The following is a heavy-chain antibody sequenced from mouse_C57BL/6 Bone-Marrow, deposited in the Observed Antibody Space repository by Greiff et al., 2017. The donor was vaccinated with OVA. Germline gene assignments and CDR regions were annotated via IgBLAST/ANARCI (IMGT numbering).Heavy chain of an antibody. V-gene: IGHV5-12*01. Sequence: EVQLVESGGGLVQPGGSLKLSCAASGFTFSDYYMYWVRQTPEKRLEWVAYISNGGGSTYYPDTVKGRFTISRDNAKNTLYLQMSRLKSDDTAMYYCARRGNYGWYFDVWGTGTTVTVSS. CDR3: ARRGNYGWYFDV. D-gene: IGHD2-1*01. J-gene: IGHJ1*03. CDR2: ISNGGGST. CDR1: GFTFSDYY.